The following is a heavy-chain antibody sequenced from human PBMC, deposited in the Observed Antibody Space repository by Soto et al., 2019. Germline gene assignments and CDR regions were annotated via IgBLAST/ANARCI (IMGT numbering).Heavy chain of an antibody. CDR2: ISSSGSTI. CDR1: GFTFSDYY. J-gene: IGHJ6*03. D-gene: IGHD2-2*01. V-gene: IGHV3-11*01. CDR3: ARGGDIVVVPAAHYYMDV. Sequence: GGSLRLSCAASGFTFSDYYMSWIRQAPGKGLEWVSYISSSGSTIYYADSVKGRFTISRDNAKNSLYLQMNSLRAEDTAVYYCARGGDIVVVPAAHYYMDVWGKGTTVTVSS.